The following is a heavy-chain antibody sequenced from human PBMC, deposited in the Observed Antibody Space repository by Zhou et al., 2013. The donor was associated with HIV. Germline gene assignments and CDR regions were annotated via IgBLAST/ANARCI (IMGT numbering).Heavy chain of an antibody. Sequence: QVQLVQSGAEVKKPGASVKVSCKASGYTFTAYYMHWLRQAPGQGLEWMGWINPHSGGTNFAQKFQDRVTMTRDTSITTAYMELSRLRSDDTAVYYCARDPYSSSFYYYYFMDVWGKGTTVTVSS. CDR1: GYTFTAYY. V-gene: IGHV1-2*02. J-gene: IGHJ6*03. D-gene: IGHD6-6*01. CDR3: ARDPYSSSFYYYYFMDV. CDR2: INPHSGGT.